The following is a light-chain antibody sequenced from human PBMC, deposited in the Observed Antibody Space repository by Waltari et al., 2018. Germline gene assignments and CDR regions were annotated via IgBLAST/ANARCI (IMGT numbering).Light chain of an antibody. Sequence: DIQRTQSPSTLSASVGDRVTISCRASQSVGTWLAWYQQKPGKAPKLLIYMASTLESGVPSRFSGSGSGTEFTLTISSLQPDDFATYSCQQYSSFSTFGQGTKL. CDR2: MAS. J-gene: IGKJ2*01. CDR1: QSVGTW. V-gene: IGKV1-5*03. CDR3: QQYSSFST.